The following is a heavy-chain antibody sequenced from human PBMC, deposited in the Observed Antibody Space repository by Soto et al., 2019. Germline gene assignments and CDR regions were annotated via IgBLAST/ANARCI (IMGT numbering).Heavy chain of an antibody. CDR3: AKDHRH. CDR2: ISGSRGRT. J-gene: IGHJ1*01. V-gene: IGHV3-23*01. Sequence: PCGSKRVSWAVAGCHCRDYSMTWVRHAPGKGLEWVSVISGSRGRTYYADSVKGRFTISRDNSKNTLYLQMNRLTADAPAVYYCAKDHRHSGQRTLVTVSS. CDR1: GCHCRDYS.